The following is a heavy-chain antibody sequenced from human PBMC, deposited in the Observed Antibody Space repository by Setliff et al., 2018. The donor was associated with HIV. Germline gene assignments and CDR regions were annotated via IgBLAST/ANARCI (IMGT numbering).Heavy chain of an antibody. CDR1: GGSFSGYY. CDR2: IYYSGST. J-gene: IGHJ4*02. D-gene: IGHD6-6*01. V-gene: IGHV4-59*04. CDR3: ARREYSSSSPPFDY. Sequence: SETLSLTCAVYGGSFSGYYWSWIRQPPGKGLEWIGTIYYSGSTYSNPSLKSRVTMSVDTSKNQFSLKLISVTAADTAVYYCARREYSSSSPPFDYWGQGTLVTVSS.